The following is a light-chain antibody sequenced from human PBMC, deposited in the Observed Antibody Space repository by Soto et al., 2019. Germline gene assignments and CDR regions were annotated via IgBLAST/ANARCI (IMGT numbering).Light chain of an antibody. CDR3: QQRSDWPRT. CDR2: DAS. V-gene: IGKV3-11*01. Sequence: MLTQSPAALSLTPGERASLFCRASQSVSSYLAWYQQKPGQAPRLLIYDASNRATGIPARFSGSGSGTDFSLTISSLEPEDFAVYYCQQRSDWPRTFGQGSKVDI. J-gene: IGKJ1*01. CDR1: QSVSSY.